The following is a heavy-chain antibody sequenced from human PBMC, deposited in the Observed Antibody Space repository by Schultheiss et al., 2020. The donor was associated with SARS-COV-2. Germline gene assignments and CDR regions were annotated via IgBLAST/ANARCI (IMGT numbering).Heavy chain of an antibody. CDR2: IYTSGST. CDR1: GGSISSGGYY. CDR3: ARGLGVVTPLLDY. J-gene: IGHJ4*02. D-gene: IGHD4-23*01. Sequence: SQTLSLTCTVSGGSISSGGYYWSWIRQPAGKGLEWIGRIYTSGSTNYNPSLKSRVTISVDTSKNQFSLKLSSVTAADTAVYYCARGLGVVTPLLDYWGQGTLVTVSS. V-gene: IGHV4-61*02.